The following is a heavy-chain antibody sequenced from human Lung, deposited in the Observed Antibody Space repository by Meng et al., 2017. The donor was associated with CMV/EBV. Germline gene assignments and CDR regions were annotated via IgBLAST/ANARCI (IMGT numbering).Heavy chain of an antibody. CDR2: INPKNGDP. Sequence: ASXXVSXKTPGFNFYGFYIHWVRRAPGQGLEWMGRINPKNGDPKYAQRFEGRVSMTTDTSITTVYMELRSLRSDDTAFYYCTRRPLGSTRPFDYWGRGTVVTVSS. D-gene: IGHD1-26*01. J-gene: IGHJ4*02. CDR3: TRRPLGSTRPFDY. CDR1: GFNFYGFY. V-gene: IGHV1-2*06.